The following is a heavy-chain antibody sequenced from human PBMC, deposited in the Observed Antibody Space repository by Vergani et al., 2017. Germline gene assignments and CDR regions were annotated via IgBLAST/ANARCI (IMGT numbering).Heavy chain of an antibody. CDR3: AKDNVPGYYDSSGYCDY. Sequence: VQLAESGGGVVQPGRSLRLSCAASGFTFTNFAMTWVRQAPGEGLEWVSGISGSGGFTYYADSVKGRFTISRDKSKNTMFLQMNNLRAEDTAVYYCAKDNVPGYYDSSGYCDYWGQGTLVTVSS. J-gene: IGHJ4*02. CDR2: ISGSGGFT. CDR1: GFTFTNFA. D-gene: IGHD3-22*01. V-gene: IGHV3-23*04.